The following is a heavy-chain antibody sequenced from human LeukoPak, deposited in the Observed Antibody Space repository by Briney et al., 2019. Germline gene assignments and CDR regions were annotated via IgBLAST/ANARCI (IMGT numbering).Heavy chain of an antibody. CDR1: GGSISSGSYY. J-gene: IGHJ4*02. D-gene: IGHD6-19*01. Sequence: SETLSLTCTVSGGSISSGSYYWRWLRQPAGKGLEWIGRIYTSGRTNYNPSLKSRVTISVDTSKNQFPLKLSSVTAADTAVYYCAREEQWLVRSSDYWGQGTLVTVSS. CDR3: AREEQWLVRSSDY. V-gene: IGHV4-61*02. CDR2: IYTSGRT.